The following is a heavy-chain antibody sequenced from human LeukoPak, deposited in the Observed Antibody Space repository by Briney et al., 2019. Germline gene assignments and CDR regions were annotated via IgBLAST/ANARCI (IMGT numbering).Heavy chain of an antibody. CDR1: GFTFSSHG. CDR2: IWYDGSNK. CDR3: AKGNCGGDCYSQSHYYYYYMDV. V-gene: IGHV3-33*06. J-gene: IGHJ6*03. D-gene: IGHD2-21*02. Sequence: GRSLRLSCAASGFTFSSHGMHWVRQAPGKGLEWVAVIWYDGSNKYYADSVKGRFTISRDNSKNTLYLQMNSLRAEDTAVYYCAKGNCGGDCYSQSHYYYYYMDVWGKGTTVTVSS.